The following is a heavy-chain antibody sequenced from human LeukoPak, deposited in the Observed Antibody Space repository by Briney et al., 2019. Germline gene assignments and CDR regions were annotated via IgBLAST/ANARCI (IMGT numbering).Heavy chain of an antibody. D-gene: IGHD6-13*01. J-gene: IGHJ4*02. CDR2: IYSGGST. CDR3: ARAYSSSQYYFDY. CDR1: GFTVSSNY. Sequence: PGGSLRLSCAASGFTVSSNYMSWVRQAPGKGLEWVSVIYSGGSTYYADSVKGRFTISRDNSKNTLYLQTNSLRAEDTAVYYCARAYSSSQYYFDYWGQGTLVTVSS. V-gene: IGHV3-66*01.